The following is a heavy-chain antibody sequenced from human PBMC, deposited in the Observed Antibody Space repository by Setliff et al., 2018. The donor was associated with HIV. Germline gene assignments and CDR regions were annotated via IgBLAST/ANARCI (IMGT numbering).Heavy chain of an antibody. V-gene: IGHV1-69*13. CDR1: KDTFSSYA. CDR3: ARGTYSGGSYAYYYDLDV. Sequence: ASVKVSCKASKDTFSSYAITWVRQAPGVGLEYLGGIIPVFHTGSYARQFHGRVTITADEPTSTVYLDLRSLTSDDTGVYYCARGTYSGGSYAYYYDLDVWGQGTTVTVSS. D-gene: IGHD1-26*01. CDR2: IIPVFHTG. J-gene: IGHJ6*02.